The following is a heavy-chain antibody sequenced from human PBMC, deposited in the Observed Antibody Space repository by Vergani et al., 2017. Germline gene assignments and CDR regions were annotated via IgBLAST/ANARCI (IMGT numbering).Heavy chain of an antibody. Sequence: QMQLQESGPGLVKASETLCLTCTVSGDSIISRSYYWGWIRQPPGKGLEWIGSIYNSGNGDSSSSLKSRVTISADTSKNQFSLRLTSVTAADTAVYYCASRKYYSXSTSHFRGRYFDVWGRGTLVTVPS. CDR1: GDSIISRSYY. CDR3: ASRKYYSXSTSHFRGRYFDV. CDR2: IYNSGNG. V-gene: IGHV4-39*01. D-gene: IGHD3-16*01. J-gene: IGHJ2*01.